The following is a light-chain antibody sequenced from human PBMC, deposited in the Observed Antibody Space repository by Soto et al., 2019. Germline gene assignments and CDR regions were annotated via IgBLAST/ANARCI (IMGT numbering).Light chain of an antibody. CDR3: QQFDNLPFT. CDR2: AAA. J-gene: IGKJ3*01. Sequence: DIPMTQSPSSLAASVGDRVTISCQASQDIRNSLNWYQQKPGKAPQLLIYAAANLETGVPSRFSGGGSGTHYTLTINSPQPEDFATYFCQQFDNLPFTFGPGTKVEIK. V-gene: IGKV1-33*01. CDR1: QDIRNS.